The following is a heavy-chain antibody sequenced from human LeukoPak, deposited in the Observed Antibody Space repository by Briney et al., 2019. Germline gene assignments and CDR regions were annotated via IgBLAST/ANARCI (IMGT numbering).Heavy chain of an antibody. CDR3: ARSGTTYYYDSSVFYYYYGMDV. CDR1: GFTFSNYW. CDR2: IKQDGSEK. D-gene: IGHD3-22*01. J-gene: IGHJ6*02. V-gene: IGHV3-7*01. Sequence: GGSLRLSCAASGFTFSNYWMTWVRQAPGKGLGWVANIKQDGSEKYYVDSVKGRFTISRDNAKNSLYLQMNSLRAEDTAVYYCARSGTTYYYDSSVFYYYYGMDVWGQGTTVTVSS.